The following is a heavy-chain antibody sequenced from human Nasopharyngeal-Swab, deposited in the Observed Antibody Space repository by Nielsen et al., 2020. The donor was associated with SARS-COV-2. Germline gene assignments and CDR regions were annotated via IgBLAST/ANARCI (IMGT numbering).Heavy chain of an antibody. J-gene: IGHJ6*03. Sequence: VCQAQGKGLEWVSSVSGRDSTYYADSVKGRFTISRDISKNTLYLQMNSLRAEDTAVYYCAKDRNSAYYYYYMDVWGKGTTVTVSS. CDR2: VSGRDST. D-gene: IGHD1-26*01. CDR3: AKDRNSAYYYYYMDV. V-gene: IGHV3-23*01.